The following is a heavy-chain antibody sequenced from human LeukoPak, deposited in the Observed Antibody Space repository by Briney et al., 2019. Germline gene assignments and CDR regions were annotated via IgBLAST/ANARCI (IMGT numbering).Heavy chain of an antibody. J-gene: IGHJ4*02. Sequence: GASVTVSCKASGGTFSIYAISWVRQAPGQGLEGMGGIIPIFGTANYAQKFQGRVTITADESTSTAYMELSSLRSEDTAVYYCAGDPTRDGYNYWGQGTLVTVSS. D-gene: IGHD5-24*01. CDR3: AGDPTRDGYNY. V-gene: IGHV1-69*13. CDR1: GGTFSIYA. CDR2: IIPIFGTA.